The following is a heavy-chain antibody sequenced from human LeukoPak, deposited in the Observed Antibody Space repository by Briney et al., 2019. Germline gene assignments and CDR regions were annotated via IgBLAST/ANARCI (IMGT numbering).Heavy chain of an antibody. Sequence: RASVKVSCKASGYTFTGYYMHWVRQAPGQGLEWMGWINPNSGGTNYAQKFQGRVTMTRDTSISTAYMELSRLRSDDTAVYYCARGTGTTRVKGTYYFDYWGQGTLVTVSS. J-gene: IGHJ4*02. D-gene: IGHD1-14*01. V-gene: IGHV1-2*02. CDR3: ARGTGTTRVKGTYYFDY. CDR1: GYTFTGYY. CDR2: INPNSGGT.